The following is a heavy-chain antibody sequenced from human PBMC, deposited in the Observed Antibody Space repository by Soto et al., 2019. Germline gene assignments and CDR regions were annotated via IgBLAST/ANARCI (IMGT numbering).Heavy chain of an antibody. D-gene: IGHD3-16*02. Sequence: PGGSLRLSCAASGFTFSSYAMSWVRQAPGKGLEWVSAISGSGGSTYYADSVKGRFTISRDNSKNTLYLQMNSLRAEDTAVYYCAKDLGEYDYIWGSYRYYYYYYMDVWGKGTTVTVSS. CDR1: GFTFSSYA. V-gene: IGHV3-23*01. CDR2: ISGSGGST. CDR3: AKDLGEYDYIWGSYRYYYYYYMDV. J-gene: IGHJ6*03.